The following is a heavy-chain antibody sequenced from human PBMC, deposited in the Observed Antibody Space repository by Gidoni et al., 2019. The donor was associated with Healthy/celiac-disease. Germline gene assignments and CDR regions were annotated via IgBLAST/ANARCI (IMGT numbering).Heavy chain of an antibody. CDR2: SIPIFGTA. Sequence: QVQLVQSGAAVTNPASSVNVSCKASVCTFSSYALSWGRQAPGPGLEWMGGSIPIFGTANYAQKFQGRVTITADESTSKAYMELSSLRSEDTAVYYCARGNYYDFWSGYSSTHWGQGTLVTVSS. CDR1: VCTFSSYA. CDR3: ARGNYYDFWSGYSSTH. V-gene: IGHV1-69*01. D-gene: IGHD3-3*01. J-gene: IGHJ4*02.